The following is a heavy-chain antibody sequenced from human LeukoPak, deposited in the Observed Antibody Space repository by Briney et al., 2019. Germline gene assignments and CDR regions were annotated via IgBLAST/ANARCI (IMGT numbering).Heavy chain of an antibody. CDR1: GYTFTGYY. D-gene: IGHD3-3*01. J-gene: IGHJ6*03. CDR2: INPNSGGT. Sequence: ASVKVSCKASGYTFTGYYMHWVRQAPGQGLEWMGWINPNSGGTNYAQKFQGRVTMTRDTSISTAYMELSRLRSDDTAVYYCARDGQYYDFWSGYNYYMDAWGKGTTVTVSS. CDR3: ARDGQYYDFWSGYNYYMDA. V-gene: IGHV1-2*02.